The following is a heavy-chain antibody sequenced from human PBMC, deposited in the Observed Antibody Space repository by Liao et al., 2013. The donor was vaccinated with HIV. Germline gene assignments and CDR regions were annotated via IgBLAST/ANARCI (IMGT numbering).Heavy chain of an antibody. CDR2: INHSGST. V-gene: IGHV4-34*01. CDR1: GGSFSGYY. Sequence: QVQLQQWGAGLLKPSETLSLTCAVYGGSFSGYYWSWIRQPPGKGLEWIGEINHSGSTNYNPSLKSRVTISVDTSKNQFSLKLNSVTAADTAVYYCPACGGDSSCGYWGQGTLVTVSS. D-gene: IGHD2-21*01. CDR3: PACGGDSSCGY. J-gene: IGHJ4*02.